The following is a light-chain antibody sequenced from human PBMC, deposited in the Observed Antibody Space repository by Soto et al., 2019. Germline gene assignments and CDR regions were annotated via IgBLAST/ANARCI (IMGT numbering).Light chain of an antibody. J-gene: IGKJ5*01. Sequence: DIQMTQSPSSLSASVGDRITITCRSSQSINNYLNWYQQKPGRAPNLLIYAASSLRSGVPSRFSGSGSGADFTLTISSLQPADFATYYYQQTYSTPPITFGQGTRLDIK. V-gene: IGKV1-39*01. CDR2: AAS. CDR3: QQTYSTPPIT. CDR1: QSINNY.